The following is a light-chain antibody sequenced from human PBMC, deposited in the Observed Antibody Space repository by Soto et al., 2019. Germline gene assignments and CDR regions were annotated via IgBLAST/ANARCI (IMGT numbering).Light chain of an antibody. CDR2: MND. CDR3: AAWDDSLRGSVI. CDR1: TSNIGSNY. J-gene: IGLJ2*01. Sequence: QSVLTQAPSASGTPGQRVTISCSGSTSNIGSNYVYWYQQLLGTAPKLLIYMNDQRPSGVRDRFSGSKSGTSASLAISGLRSEDEGDYYCAAWDDSLRGSVIFGGGTKLTVL. V-gene: IGLV1-47*01.